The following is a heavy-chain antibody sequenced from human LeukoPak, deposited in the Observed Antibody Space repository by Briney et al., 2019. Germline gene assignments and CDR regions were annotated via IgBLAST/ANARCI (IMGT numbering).Heavy chain of an antibody. CDR2: IYYSGST. CDR1: GGSISSHY. J-gene: IGHJ4*02. Sequence: SETLSLTCTVSGGSISSHYWSWVRQPPGKGLEWIGYIYYSGSTNYNPSLKSRGTISVETSKNQFSLKLSSVTAADTAVYYCASLAPDHYDFDYWGQGTLVTVSS. D-gene: IGHD3-10*01. V-gene: IGHV4-59*11. CDR3: ASLAPDHYDFDY.